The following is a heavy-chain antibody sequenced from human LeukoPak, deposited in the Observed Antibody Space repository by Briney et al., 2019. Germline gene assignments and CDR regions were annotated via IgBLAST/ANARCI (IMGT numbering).Heavy chain of an antibody. Sequence: PGRSLRLPCAASGFTFDDYAMHWVRQAPGKGLEWVSGISWNSGSIGYADSVKGRFTISRDNAKNSLYLQMNSLRAEDTALYYCAKTDYYGSGSYQYYFDYWGQGTLVTVSS. CDR3: AKTDYYGSGSYQYYFDY. J-gene: IGHJ4*02. CDR2: ISWNSGSI. V-gene: IGHV3-9*01. CDR1: GFTFDDYA. D-gene: IGHD3-10*01.